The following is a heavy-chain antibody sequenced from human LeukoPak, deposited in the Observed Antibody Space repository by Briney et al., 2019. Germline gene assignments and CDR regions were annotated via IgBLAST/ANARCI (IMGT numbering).Heavy chain of an antibody. D-gene: IGHD2-2*01. Sequence: ASVKVSWEASGYNFTGYYIHWVRQAPGQGLEWMGWINPHSGGTNYAQKFQGGVTMTRDTSITTAYMELSSLRSDDTAVYYCARDVGEYCSSTNCYASHYWGQGTLVTVSS. CDR1: GYNFTGYY. J-gene: IGHJ4*02. CDR2: INPHSGGT. V-gene: IGHV1-2*02. CDR3: ARDVGEYCSSTNCYASHY.